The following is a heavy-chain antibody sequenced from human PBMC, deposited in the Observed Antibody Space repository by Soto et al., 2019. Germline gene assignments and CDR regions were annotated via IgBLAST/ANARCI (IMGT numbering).Heavy chain of an antibody. CDR2: IYYSGST. V-gene: IGHV4-59*01. J-gene: IGHJ1*01. CDR3: ARSSFGVWTWGVTPTEYFQH. CDR1: GGSISSYY. Sequence: QVQLQESGPGLVKPSETLSLTCTVSGGSISSYYWSWIRQPPGKGLEWIGYIYYSGSTNYNPSLKSRVTISVDTSKNQFSLKLSSVTAADTAVYYCARSSFGVWTWGVTPTEYFQHWGQGTLVTVSS. D-gene: IGHD3-10*01.